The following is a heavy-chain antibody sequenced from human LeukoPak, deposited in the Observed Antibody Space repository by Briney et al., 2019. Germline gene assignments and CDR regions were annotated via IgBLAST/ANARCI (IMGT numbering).Heavy chain of an antibody. CDR3: ATGYYEPFAT. J-gene: IGHJ5*02. V-gene: IGHV4-59*01. D-gene: IGHD1-26*01. CDR2: ISDTGKT. CDR1: GASLRSYY. Sequence: SETLSLTCSVSGASLRSYYWDWLRQSPRKGLEWIGYISDTGKTDSNPSLKSRVTISLGTSKTQFSLRLRSVTAADSAVYYCATGYYEPFATWGPGILVTVSS.